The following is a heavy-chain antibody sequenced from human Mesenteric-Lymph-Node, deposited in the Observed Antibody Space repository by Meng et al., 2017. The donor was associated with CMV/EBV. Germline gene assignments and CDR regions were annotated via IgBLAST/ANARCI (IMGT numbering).Heavy chain of an antibody. CDR3: AKNRGAYYYYAMDV. J-gene: IGHJ6*02. D-gene: IGHD1-26*01. V-gene: IGHV3-23*01. CDR2: ISGSGGST. CDR1: GFRFDDYA. Sequence: LKISCAASGFRFDDYAMHWVRQAPGKGLEWVSAISGSGGSTYYADSVKGRFTISRDNSKNTLYLQMNSLRAEDTAIYYCAKNRGAYYYYAMDVWGQGTTVTVSS.